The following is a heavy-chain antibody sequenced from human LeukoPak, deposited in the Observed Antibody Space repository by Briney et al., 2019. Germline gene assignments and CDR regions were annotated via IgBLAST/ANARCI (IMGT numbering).Heavy chain of an antibody. Sequence: PSETLSLTCAVYVGSSSGYYSNWVRQTPGKGLEWIGEINYSGSSNYNPSLKSRVTISVDTSKNQSSLKLSSVTAADTAVYHCERDRGYRGYDSWGQGTLVTVSS. J-gene: IGHJ5*01. V-gene: IGHV4-34*01. CDR3: ERDRGYRGYDS. CDR2: INYSGSS. CDR1: VGSSSGYY. D-gene: IGHD5-12*01.